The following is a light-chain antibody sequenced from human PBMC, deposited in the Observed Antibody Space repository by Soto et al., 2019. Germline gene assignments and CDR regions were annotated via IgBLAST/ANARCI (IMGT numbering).Light chain of an antibody. J-gene: IGKJ3*01. Sequence: EIVLTQSPGTLSLSPGERATLSCRASQSVSSSYLAWYQQKPGQAPRLLIYAASSRATGIPDRFSGSGSGTHFPITISRLEPEDFAVYYCQQYTSGANFGPGTKVDIK. CDR3: QQYTSGAN. CDR1: QSVSSSY. V-gene: IGKV3-20*01. CDR2: AAS.